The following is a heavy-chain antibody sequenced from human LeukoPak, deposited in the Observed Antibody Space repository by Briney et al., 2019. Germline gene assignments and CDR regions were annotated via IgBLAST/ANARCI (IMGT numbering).Heavy chain of an antibody. CDR3: AREVYDFSGRSWFFDL. J-gene: IGHJ2*01. Sequence: SETLSLTCTVSGGSISGYYWSWIRQPAGKGLEWIGRIYSSGSTIYNPSLKSRVTMSLDTSKSQFPLRLRSLTAADTAVYYCAREVYDFSGRSWFFDLWGRGTLVTVSS. CDR1: GGSISGYY. D-gene: IGHD3-22*01. CDR2: IYSSGST. V-gene: IGHV4-4*07.